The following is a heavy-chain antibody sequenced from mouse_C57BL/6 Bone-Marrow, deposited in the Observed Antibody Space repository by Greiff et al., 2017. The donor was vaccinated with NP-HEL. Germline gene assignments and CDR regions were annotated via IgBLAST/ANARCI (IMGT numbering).Heavy chain of an antibody. CDR2: IYPRSGNT. Sequence: QVHVKQSGAELARPGASVKLSCKASGYTFTSYGISWVKQRTGQGLEWIGEIYPRSGNTYYNEKFKGKATLTADKSSSTAYMELRSLTSEDSAVYFCARRGYGSQIDYWGQGTTLTVSS. D-gene: IGHD1-1*01. V-gene: IGHV1-81*01. J-gene: IGHJ2*01. CDR1: GYTFTSYG. CDR3: ARRGYGSQIDY.